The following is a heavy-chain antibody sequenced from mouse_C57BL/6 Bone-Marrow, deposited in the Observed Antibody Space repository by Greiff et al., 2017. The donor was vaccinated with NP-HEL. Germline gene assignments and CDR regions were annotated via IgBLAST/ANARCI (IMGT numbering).Heavy chain of an antibody. Sequence: EVQLQQSGPVLVKPGASVKMSCKASGYTFTDYYMNWVKQSHGKSLEWIGVINPYNGGTSYNQKFKGKATLTVDKSSSTAYMELNSLTSEDSAVYYCPLWAYYAMDYWGQGTSVTVSS. CDR1: GYTFTDYY. D-gene: IGHD1-1*02. CDR3: PLWAYYAMDY. V-gene: IGHV1-19*01. J-gene: IGHJ4*01. CDR2: INPYNGGT.